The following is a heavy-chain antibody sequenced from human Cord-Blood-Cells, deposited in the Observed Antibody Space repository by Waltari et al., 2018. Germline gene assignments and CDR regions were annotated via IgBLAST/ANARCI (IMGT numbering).Heavy chain of an antibody. V-gene: IGHV4-34*01. D-gene: IGHD2-2*01. CDR3: ARGGCCSSTSCYDY. J-gene: IGHJ4*02. CDR1: GGSFSGYY. Sequence: PSETLSLTCAAYGGSFSGYYWSWHRPPPGKGLEWIGEINHSGSTNYNPSLKSRVTISVDTSKNQFSLKLSSVTAADTAVYYCARGGCCSSTSCYDYWGQGTLVTVSS. CDR2: INHSGST.